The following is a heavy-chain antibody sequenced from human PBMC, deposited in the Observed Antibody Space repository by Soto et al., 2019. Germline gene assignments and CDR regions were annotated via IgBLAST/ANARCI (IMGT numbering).Heavy chain of an antibody. D-gene: IGHD4-4*01. V-gene: IGHV1-8*01. CDR2: MNPNSGNT. CDR1: GYTFTSYD. J-gene: IGHJ4*02. CDR3: ARVSDYSNALGY. Sequence: ASVKVSCKASGYTFTSYDINWVRKATGQGLEWMGWMNPNSGNTGYAQKFQGRVTMTRNTSISTAYMELSSLRSEDTAVYYCARVSDYSNALGYWGQGTLVTVSS.